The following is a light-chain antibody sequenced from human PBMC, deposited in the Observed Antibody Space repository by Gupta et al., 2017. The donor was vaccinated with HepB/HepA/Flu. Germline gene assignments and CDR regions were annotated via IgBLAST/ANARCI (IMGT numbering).Light chain of an antibody. J-gene: IGKJ1*01. CDR3: QQDITSWT. CDR1: QSVNTW. V-gene: IGKV1-5*03. CDR2: KAS. Sequence: DINMTQSPSTLSASVGDRVTITCRASQSVNTWLVWYQQKPGKAPKLLIYKASTLEGGVTSRFSGSGCAKEFTLTSNRRQHDDFANYYRQQDITSWTFGQGTXVDIK.